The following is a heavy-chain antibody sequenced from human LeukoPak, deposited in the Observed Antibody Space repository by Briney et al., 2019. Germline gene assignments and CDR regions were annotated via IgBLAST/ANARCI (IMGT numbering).Heavy chain of an antibody. Sequence: SETLSLTCAVYEGSFSAYYWTWTRQPPGKGLEWIGEINHSGSTNYNPSLKSRVTISVDTSKNQFSLRLSSVTAADTAVYYCARGRSYYRGMDVWGQGTTVTVSS. CDR3: ARGRSYYRGMDV. V-gene: IGHV4-34*01. CDR2: INHSGST. CDR1: EGSFSAYY. J-gene: IGHJ6*02.